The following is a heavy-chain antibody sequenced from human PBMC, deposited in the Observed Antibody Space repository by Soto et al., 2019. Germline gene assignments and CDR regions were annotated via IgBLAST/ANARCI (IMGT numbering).Heavy chain of an antibody. Sequence: SETLSLTCTVSGGSISSGGYYWSWIRQHPGKGLEWIGYIYYSGSTYYNPSLKSRVTISVDTSKNQFSLKLSSVTAADTAVYYCAREVYSGSYFFDYWGQGTLVTVS. CDR2: IYYSGST. J-gene: IGHJ4*02. V-gene: IGHV4-31*03. CDR3: AREVYSGSYFFDY. CDR1: GGSISSGGYY. D-gene: IGHD1-26*01.